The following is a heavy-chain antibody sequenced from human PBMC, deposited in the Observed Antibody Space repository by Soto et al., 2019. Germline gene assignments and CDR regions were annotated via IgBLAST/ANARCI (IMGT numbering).Heavy chain of an antibody. CDR2: ISTYSGNT. V-gene: IGHV1-18*01. CDR1: GYTFSTYG. Sequence: QIQLVQSGAEVKKPGASVKVSCKASGYTFSTYGISWVRQVPGQGLEWMGWISTYSGNTKYARDLQDRVTLTTDTSTTTAYMELRSQRSDDTAIYYCARALGYLSGHPYNWFDYWGQGTLVIGSS. CDR3: ARALGYLSGHPYNWFDY. D-gene: IGHD3-22*01. J-gene: IGHJ5*01.